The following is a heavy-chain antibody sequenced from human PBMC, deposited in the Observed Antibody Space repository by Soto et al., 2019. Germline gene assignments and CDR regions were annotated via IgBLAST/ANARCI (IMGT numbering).Heavy chain of an antibody. J-gene: IGHJ5*02. CDR1: GYTFTSYY. CDR2: INPSGGST. D-gene: IGHD5-18*01. CDR3: ARAGYSYGYWFDP. Sequence: ASVNVSCKSSGYTFTSYYMHWVRQAPGQGLEWMGIINPSGGSTSYAQKFQGRVTMTRDTSTSTVYMELSSLRSEDTAVYYCARAGYSYGYWFDPWGQGTLVTVSS. V-gene: IGHV1-46*01.